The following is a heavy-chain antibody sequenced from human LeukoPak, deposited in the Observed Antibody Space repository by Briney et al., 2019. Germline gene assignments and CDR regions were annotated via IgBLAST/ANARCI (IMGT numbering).Heavy chain of an antibody. CDR3: AGGLRSGLIAY. D-gene: IGHD4-17*01. Sequence: GRCLRLSCAASEFTVKNNYMSWVRQASGKGREWVSTIYSAGSTNYAASVQGRFTISRANSKNTMYLQMNSLRAEDTAVYYCAGGLRSGLIAYWGQGTLVTVSS. J-gene: IGHJ4*02. CDR2: IYSAGST. V-gene: IGHV3-53*01. CDR1: EFTVKNNY.